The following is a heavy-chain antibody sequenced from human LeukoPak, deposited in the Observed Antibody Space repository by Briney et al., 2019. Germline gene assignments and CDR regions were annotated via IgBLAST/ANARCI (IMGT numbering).Heavy chain of an antibody. CDR2: IRANGETT. Sequence: GSLRLSCAASGFTFTHYGMNWVRQAPGKGLEWVSGIRANGETTYYADSVRGRFTISRDNSRSMVWLQMNSLTAEDTAMYYCGRDLNWGAFDIRGLGTLVTVSS. CDR3: GRDLNWGAFDI. J-gene: IGHJ3*02. CDR1: GFTFTHYG. D-gene: IGHD7-27*01. V-gene: IGHV3-23*01.